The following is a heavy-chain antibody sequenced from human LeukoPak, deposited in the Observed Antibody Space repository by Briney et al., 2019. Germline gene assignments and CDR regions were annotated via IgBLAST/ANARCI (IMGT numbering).Heavy chain of an antibody. CDR2: FYHSGST. Sequence: SETLSLTCAVSGGSISSSNWWCWVRHPPGKGLEWVGEFYHSGSTNYNPSLKSRVTISVDKSKNQFSLKLSSVAAADTAVYECARGGGWKTWFDPWGQGTLVTVSS. J-gene: IGHJ5*02. V-gene: IGHV4-4*02. D-gene: IGHD6-19*01. CDR3: ARGGGWKTWFDP. CDR1: GGSISSSNW.